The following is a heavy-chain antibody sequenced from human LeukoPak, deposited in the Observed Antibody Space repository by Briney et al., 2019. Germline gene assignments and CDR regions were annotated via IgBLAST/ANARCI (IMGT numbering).Heavy chain of an antibody. D-gene: IGHD3-9*01. Sequence: SETLSLTCTVSGGSISSYYWSWIRQPPGNGLEWIGYIYYSGSTNYKPSLKSRVTISIDTSKNQFSLKLSSVTAADTAVYYCARVSDILTGYYPWAFDIWGQGTMVTVSS. CDR3: ARVSDILTGYYPWAFDI. V-gene: IGHV4-59*01. CDR1: GGSISSYY. J-gene: IGHJ3*02. CDR2: IYYSGST.